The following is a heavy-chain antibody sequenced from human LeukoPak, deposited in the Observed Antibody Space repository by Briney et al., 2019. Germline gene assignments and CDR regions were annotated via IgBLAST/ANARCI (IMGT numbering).Heavy chain of an antibody. Sequence: GESLKISCKGPGSSFASYWIGWFRQMPGKGLEWMGIIYLGDADPRYSPSFQGQVTISADKSISTAYLQWSSLKASDTAMYYWAILNPLGYCSGGSCYSDYMDVWGKGTTVTVSS. D-gene: IGHD2-15*01. CDR3: AILNPLGYCSGGSCYSDYMDV. CDR1: GSSFASYW. J-gene: IGHJ6*03. V-gene: IGHV5-51*01. CDR2: IYLGDADP.